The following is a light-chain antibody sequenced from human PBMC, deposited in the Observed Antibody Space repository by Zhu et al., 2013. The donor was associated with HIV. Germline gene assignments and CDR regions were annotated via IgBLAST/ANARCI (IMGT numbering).Light chain of an antibody. V-gene: IGKV2-28*01. CDR2: SGN. CDR1: QSLLHTDGNTY. J-gene: IGKJ1*01. CDR3: MQARETPRT. Sequence: DIVMTQSPLSLAVTPGEPASISCRSSQSLLHTDGNTYLNWYLQKPGQSPQLLMYSGNVRASGVPDRFRGSGSGTDFTLKISRVEADDVGLYYCMQARETPRTFGQGTRVEI.